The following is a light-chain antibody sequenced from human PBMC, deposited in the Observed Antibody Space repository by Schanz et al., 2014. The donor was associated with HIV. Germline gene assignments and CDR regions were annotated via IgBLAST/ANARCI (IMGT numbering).Light chain of an antibody. CDR2: STN. CDR1: SSNIGSNP. V-gene: IGLV1-44*01. Sequence: QSVLTQPPSASGTPGQRVTISCSGSSSNIGSNPVHWYQQFPGAAPKLLIYSTNQRPSGVPERFSASKSGTSASLVISGLQSEDEADYYCATWDISLNGPVFGGGTKLTVL. J-gene: IGLJ2*01. CDR3: ATWDISLNGPV.